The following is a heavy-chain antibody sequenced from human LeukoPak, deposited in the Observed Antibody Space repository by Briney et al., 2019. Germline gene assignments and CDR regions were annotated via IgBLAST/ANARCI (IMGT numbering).Heavy chain of an antibody. Sequence: GGSLRLSCGASGFTFSTCAINWVRQAPGKGLEWVSAISGSGSKTFYADSVKGRFTISRDNPKNTLYLQMNSLRPEDTAVYYCVKEPRGYSFSFDIWGQGTMVTVSS. J-gene: IGHJ3*02. V-gene: IGHV3-23*01. CDR2: ISGSGSKT. CDR3: VKEPRGYSFSFDI. D-gene: IGHD5-18*01. CDR1: GFTFSTCA.